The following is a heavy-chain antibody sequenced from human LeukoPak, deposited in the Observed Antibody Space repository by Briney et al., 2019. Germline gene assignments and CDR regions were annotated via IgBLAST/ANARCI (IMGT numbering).Heavy chain of an antibody. J-gene: IGHJ4*02. Sequence: PGGSLRLSCAASGFTFSDYYMSWIRQAPGKGLEWVSYISSSGSTIYYADSVKGRFTISRDNAKNSLYLQMNSLRVEDTAVYYCARDYYDSSGYYYFDYWGQGTLVTVSS. D-gene: IGHD3-22*01. CDR1: GFTFSDYY. CDR3: ARDYYDSSGYYYFDY. V-gene: IGHV3-11*01. CDR2: ISSSGSTI.